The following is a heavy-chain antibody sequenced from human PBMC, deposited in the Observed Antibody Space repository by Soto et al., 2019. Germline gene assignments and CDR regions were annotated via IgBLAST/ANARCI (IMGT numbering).Heavy chain of an antibody. J-gene: IGHJ4*02. D-gene: IGHD1-26*01. V-gene: IGHV1-69*01. CDR1: GGTFSSYS. CDR3: ARDGGRHSGGIDY. Sequence: QVQLVQSGAEVKKPGSSVKVSCKASGGTFSSYSINWVRQAPGQGLEWMGEIIPIFGTANYAQKFQGRVTITADESTSTADMELSSLRSEDTAVYYCARDGGRHSGGIDYWDQGTLVTGSS. CDR2: IIPIFGTA.